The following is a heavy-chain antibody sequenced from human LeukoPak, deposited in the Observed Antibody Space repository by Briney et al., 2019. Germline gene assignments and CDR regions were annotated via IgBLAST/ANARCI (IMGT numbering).Heavy chain of an antibody. Sequence: SETLSLTCTVSGGSISSGGYYWSWIRQHPGKGLEWIGYIYYSGSTYYNPSLKSRVTISVDTSKNQFSLQLSSVTAADTAVYYCAIVEYYYDSSGYYGYAFDIWGQGTMVTVSS. CDR3: AIVEYYYDSSGYYGYAFDI. D-gene: IGHD3-22*01. V-gene: IGHV4-31*03. J-gene: IGHJ3*02. CDR2: IYYSGST. CDR1: GGSISSGGYY.